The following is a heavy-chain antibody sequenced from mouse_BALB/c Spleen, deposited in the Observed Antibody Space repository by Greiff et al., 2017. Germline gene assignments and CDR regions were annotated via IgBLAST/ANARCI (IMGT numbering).Heavy chain of an antibody. CDR1: GYTFTSYW. CDR2: INPSTGYT. J-gene: IGHJ3*01. Sequence: QVQLQQSGAELAKPGASVKMSCKASGYTFTSYWMHWVKQRPGQGLEWIGYINPSTGYTEYNQKFKDKATLTADKSSSTAYMQLSSLTSEDSAVYYCARSMGGNYPFAYWGQGTLVTVSA. V-gene: IGHV1-7*01. CDR3: ARSMGGNYPFAY. D-gene: IGHD2-1*01.